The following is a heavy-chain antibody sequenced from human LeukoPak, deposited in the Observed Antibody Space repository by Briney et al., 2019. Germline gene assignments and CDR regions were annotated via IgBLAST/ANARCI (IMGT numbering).Heavy chain of an antibody. Sequence: SETLSLTCTVSGYSISSGYYWGWIRQPSGKGLEWIGRIYHSGSTYYNPSLKSRVTISVDKSKNQFSLKLSSVTAADTAVYYCARDRVSSYYDFWSGYPGDYYYYYMDVWGKGTTVTVSS. J-gene: IGHJ6*03. D-gene: IGHD3-3*01. CDR2: IYHSGST. CDR1: GYSISSGYY. CDR3: ARDRVSSYYDFWSGYPGDYYYYYMDV. V-gene: IGHV4-38-2*02.